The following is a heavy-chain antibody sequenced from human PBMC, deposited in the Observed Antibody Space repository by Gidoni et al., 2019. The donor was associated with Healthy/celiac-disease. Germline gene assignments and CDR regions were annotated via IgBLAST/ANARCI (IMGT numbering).Heavy chain of an antibody. D-gene: IGHD4-17*01. CDR1: GGSISSGGYF. J-gene: IGHJ5*02. CDR3: ARDSHDYGDYVSGWFDP. CDR2: IYYSGST. V-gene: IGHV4-31*03. Sequence: QVQLLESGPGLVKPSQTLSLSCTVSGGSISSGGYFWSWIRQHPGKGLEWIGYIYYSGSTYYNPSLKSRVTISVYTSKNQFSLKLNSVTAADTAVYYCARDSHDYGDYVSGWFDPWGQGTLVTVSS.